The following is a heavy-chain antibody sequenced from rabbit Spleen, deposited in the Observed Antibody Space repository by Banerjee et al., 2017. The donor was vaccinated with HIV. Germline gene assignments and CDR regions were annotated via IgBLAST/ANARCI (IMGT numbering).Heavy chain of an antibody. CDR3: VRDTGSSFSSYGMDL. Sequence: QEQLVESGGGLVQPGGSLKLSCKASGFDFSSYGVSWVRQAPGKGLEWIGYIDPVFGITYYANWVNGRFTISSHNAQNTLFLQLNSLTAADTATYFCVRDTGSSFSSYGMDLWGPGTLVTVS. CDR2: IDPVFGIT. V-gene: IGHV1S47*01. CDR1: GFDFSSYG. D-gene: IGHD8-1*01. J-gene: IGHJ6*01.